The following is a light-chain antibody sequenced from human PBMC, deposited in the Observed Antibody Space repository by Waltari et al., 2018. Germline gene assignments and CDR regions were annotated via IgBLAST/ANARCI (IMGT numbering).Light chain of an antibody. CDR2: SND. V-gene: IGLV1-44*01. CDR3: AAWDDSLNGHVV. CDR1: SSNIGSNT. Sequence: QSVLTQPPSASGTPGQRVTISCSGGSSNIGSNTLNWSQQLPRTAPTLLIYSNDQRPSGVPDRFSGSKSGTAASLAISGLQSEDEADYYCAAWDDSLNGHVVFGGGTKLTVV. J-gene: IGLJ2*01.